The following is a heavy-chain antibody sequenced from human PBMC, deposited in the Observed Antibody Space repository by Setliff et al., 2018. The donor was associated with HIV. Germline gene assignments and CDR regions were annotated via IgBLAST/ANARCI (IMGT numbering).Heavy chain of an antibody. J-gene: IGHJ4*02. Sequence: GPPVKVSCKASGYTFTTYDITWVRQAPGQGLEWLGWISPYNGHTNFAQKFQGRVTMTTDTATSTAYMEVRSLRSDDTAVYYCARTDYGGNSGGNYFDYWGQGSLVTVSS. V-gene: IGHV1-18*01. CDR2: ISPYNGHT. D-gene: IGHD4-17*01. CDR1: GYTFTTYD. CDR3: ARTDYGGNSGGNYFDY.